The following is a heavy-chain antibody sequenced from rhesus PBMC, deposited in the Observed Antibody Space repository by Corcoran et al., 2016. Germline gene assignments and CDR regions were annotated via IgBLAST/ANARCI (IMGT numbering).Heavy chain of an antibody. Sequence: EVQLVETGGGLVQPGGSLKLSCVASGFTFRSYGMSWVSQAPGKGLEWVSGINSDGGSTYYSESVKGRFTISRDKSKNTLSLQMNSLRPEDTAMYYCRGGNWEVDYWGQGVLVTVSS. CDR1: GFTFRSYG. D-gene: IGHD6-25*01. V-gene: IGHV3S5*01. CDR3: RGGNWEVDY. CDR2: INSDGGST. J-gene: IGHJ4*01.